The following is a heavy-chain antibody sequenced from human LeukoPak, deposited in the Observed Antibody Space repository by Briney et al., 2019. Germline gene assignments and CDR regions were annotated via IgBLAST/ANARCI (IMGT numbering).Heavy chain of an antibody. Sequence: APVKVSCKASGYTFTSYGISWVRQAPGQGPEWMGWISAYNGNTNYAQKLQGRVTMTTDTSTSTAYMELRSLRSDDTAVYYCARSFPDYYGSGTYSYWGQGTLVTVSS. CDR2: ISAYNGNT. D-gene: IGHD3-10*01. CDR1: GYTFTSYG. CDR3: ARSFPDYYGSGTYSY. J-gene: IGHJ4*02. V-gene: IGHV1-18*01.